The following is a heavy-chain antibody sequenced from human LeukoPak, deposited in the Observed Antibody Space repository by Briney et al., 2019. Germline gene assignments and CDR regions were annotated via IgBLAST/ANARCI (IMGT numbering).Heavy chain of an antibody. CDR3: ATDGTGYSSSWRSGASVDH. D-gene: IGHD6-13*01. Sequence: GASVKVSCKASGYTFTGYYVRWVRQAPGQGLEWMGRINPNSGGTNYAQKFQGRVTMTRDTSISTAYMEPSTLSTDDTAVYSCATDGTGYSSSWRSGASVDHWGQGTLVTVSS. CDR2: INPNSGGT. J-gene: IGHJ4*02. V-gene: IGHV1-2*06. CDR1: GYTFTGYY.